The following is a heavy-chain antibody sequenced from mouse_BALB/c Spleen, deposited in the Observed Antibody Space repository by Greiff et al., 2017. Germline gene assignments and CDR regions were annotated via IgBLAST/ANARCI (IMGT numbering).Heavy chain of an antibody. CDR1: GYTFTSYW. J-gene: IGHJ2*01. D-gene: IGHD1-1*01. V-gene: IGHV1-7*01. Sequence: VKLQESGAELAKPGASVKMSCKASGYTFTSYWMHWVKQRPGQGLEWIGYINPSTGYTEYNQKFKDKATLTADKSSSTAYMQLSSLTSEDSAVYYCARRRFGSYFDYWGQGTTLTVSS. CDR2: INPSTGYT. CDR3: ARRRFGSYFDY.